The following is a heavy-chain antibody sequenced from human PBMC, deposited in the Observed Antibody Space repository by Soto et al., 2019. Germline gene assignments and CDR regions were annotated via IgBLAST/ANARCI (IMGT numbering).Heavy chain of an antibody. CDR3: VKERSGHSYADS. CDR1: GFTFSNYA. Sequence: EVQLLESGGGLVQPGGSLRLSCAASGFTFSNYAMSWLRQPPGKGLEWVSAISGSGDRTYYADSVKGWFTISRDKSKNTLYLQMNSLRAEDSAVYYCVKERSGHSYADSWGQGTLVTVSS. D-gene: IGHD5-18*01. J-gene: IGHJ4*02. V-gene: IGHV3-23*01. CDR2: ISGSGDRT.